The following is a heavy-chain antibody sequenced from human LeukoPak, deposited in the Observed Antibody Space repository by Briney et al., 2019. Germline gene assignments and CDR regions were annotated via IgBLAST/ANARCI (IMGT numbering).Heavy chain of an antibody. D-gene: IGHD3-3*01. CDR1: GGSISSSSYY. Sequence: SETLSLTCTVSGGSISSSSYYWGWIRQPPGKGLEWIGSIYYSGSTYYNPSLQSRVTISVNTSKNQFSLKLSSVTAADTAVYYCARSPRTIFGVVIQAFDIWGQGTMVTVSS. J-gene: IGHJ3*02. CDR2: IYYSGST. CDR3: ARSPRTIFGVVIQAFDI. V-gene: IGHV4-39*07.